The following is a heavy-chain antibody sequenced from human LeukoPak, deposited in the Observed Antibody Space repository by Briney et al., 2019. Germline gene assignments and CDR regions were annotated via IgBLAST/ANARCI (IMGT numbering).Heavy chain of an antibody. D-gene: IGHD2-8*02. Sequence: PSETLSLTCSVSGDSVTSTYWSWIRQPPGKGLEWIAYGHHSESSNYNPSFRSRVIIPVGTSRNQFSLRLSSVTAADTAIYYCARESAGSLHDSTAAFHYWGQGILVIVSS. CDR2: GHHSESS. J-gene: IGHJ4*02. V-gene: IGHV4-59*02. CDR3: ARESAGSLHDSTAAFHY. CDR1: GDSVTSTY.